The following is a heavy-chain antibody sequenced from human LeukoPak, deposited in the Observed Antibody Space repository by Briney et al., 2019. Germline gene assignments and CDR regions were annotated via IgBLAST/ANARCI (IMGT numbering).Heavy chain of an antibody. CDR1: GFTFCSYA. V-gene: IGHV3-30*04. CDR3: AREPRGVVTAILDY. Sequence: PAGSLRLSSAASGFTFCSYAMDWVPHGPGHGLEWGAVISYDGSNKYYADTVKGRFTISRDNSKNTLYLQMNSLRAEDRVVYYCAREPRGVVTAILDYWGQGTLVTVSS. CDR2: ISYDGSNK. J-gene: IGHJ4*02. D-gene: IGHD2-21*02.